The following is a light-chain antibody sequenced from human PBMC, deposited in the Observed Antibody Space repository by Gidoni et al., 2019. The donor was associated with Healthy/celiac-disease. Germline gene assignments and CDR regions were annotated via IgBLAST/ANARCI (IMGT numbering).Light chain of an antibody. CDR3: QYYDSSLSVWV. Sequence: QSVLTQPPSVPGAPGQRVTISCTGSSSNIGAGYDVHWYQQLPGTAPKLLIYGNSNRPSGVPDRFSGSKSGTSASLAITGLQAEDEADYYCQYYDSSLSVWVFGGGTKLTVL. CDR1: SSNIGAGYD. J-gene: IGLJ3*02. V-gene: IGLV1-40*01. CDR2: GNS.